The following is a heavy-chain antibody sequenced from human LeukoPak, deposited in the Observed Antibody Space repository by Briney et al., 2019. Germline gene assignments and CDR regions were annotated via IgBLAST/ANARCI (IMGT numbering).Heavy chain of an antibody. V-gene: IGHV3-21*01. CDR3: AREIRKGYYDSSGSVFDY. CDR2: ISSSSSYI. J-gene: IGHJ4*02. CDR1: GFTFSSYA. D-gene: IGHD3-22*01. Sequence: GGSLRLSCAASGFTFSSYAMSWVRQAPGKGLEWVSSISSSSSYIYYADSVKGRFTISRDNAKNSLYLQMNSLRAEDTAVYYCAREIRKGYYDSSGSVFDYWGQGTLVTVSS.